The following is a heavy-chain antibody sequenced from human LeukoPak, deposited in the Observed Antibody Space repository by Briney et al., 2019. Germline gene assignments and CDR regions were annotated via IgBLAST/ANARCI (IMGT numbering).Heavy chain of an antibody. CDR2: IYSGGST. D-gene: IGHD3-3*01. CDR1: GFTVSSNY. Sequence: GGSLRLSCAASGFTVSSNYMSWVRQAPGKGLEWVSVIYSGGSTYYADSVKGRFTISRDNSKNTLYLQTNSLRAEDTAVYYCAREGGSGYEGFDYWGQGTLVTVSS. J-gene: IGHJ4*02. V-gene: IGHV3-53*01. CDR3: AREGGSGYEGFDY.